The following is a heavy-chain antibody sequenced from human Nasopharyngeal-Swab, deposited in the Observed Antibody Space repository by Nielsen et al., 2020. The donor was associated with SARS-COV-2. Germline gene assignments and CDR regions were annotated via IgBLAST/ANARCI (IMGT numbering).Heavy chain of an antibody. J-gene: IGHJ4*02. CDR2: ISGSGGST. CDR1: GFTFSSYA. D-gene: IGHD3-22*01. Sequence: GESLKISCAASGFTFSSYAMSWVRQAPGKGLEWVSAISGSGGSTYYADSVKGRFTISRDNSKNTLYLQMNGLRAEDTAVYYCAKDTGSSGYYEWSYDYWGQGTLVTVSS. CDR3: AKDTGSSGYYEWSYDY. V-gene: IGHV3-23*01.